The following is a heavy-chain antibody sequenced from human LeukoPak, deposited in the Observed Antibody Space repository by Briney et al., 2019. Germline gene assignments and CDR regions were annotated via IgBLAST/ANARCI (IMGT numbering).Heavy chain of an antibody. Sequence: SETLSLTCTVSGGSISSGGYYWSWIRQHPGKGLEWIGYIYYSGSTYYNPSLKSRVTISVDTSKNQFSLKLRSVTAADTAVYYCARALSIAAPPGGYWGQGTLVTVSS. CDR3: ARALSIAAPPGGY. D-gene: IGHD6-6*01. CDR1: GGSISSGGYY. V-gene: IGHV4-31*03. CDR2: IYYSGST. J-gene: IGHJ4*02.